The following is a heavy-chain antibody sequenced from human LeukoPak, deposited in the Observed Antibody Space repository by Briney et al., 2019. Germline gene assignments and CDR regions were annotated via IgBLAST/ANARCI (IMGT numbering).Heavy chain of an antibody. V-gene: IGHV4-38-2*02. CDR2: IYHSGST. Sequence: PSETLSLTCTVSGYSISSGYYWGWIRQPPGKGLEWIGSIYHSGSTYYNPSLKSRVTISVDTSKNQFSLKLSSVTAADTAVYYCARMRSHIWFDPWGQGTLVTVSS. CDR1: GYSISSGYY. J-gene: IGHJ5*02. CDR3: ARMRSHIWFDP.